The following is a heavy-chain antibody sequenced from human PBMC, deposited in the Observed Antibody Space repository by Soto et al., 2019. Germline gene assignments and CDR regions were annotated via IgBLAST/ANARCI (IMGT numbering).Heavy chain of an antibody. V-gene: IGHV2-5*02. Sequence: QITLKESGPTLVKPTQTLTLTCTFSGFSLSTSAVGVGWIRQPPGKALEWLALIDWDDDIHYSPSLKSRLVITKVTSKNKVVLTMTTMDPVDTSTYDCARNNYGSARNLDYWGQGTLVTVSS. J-gene: IGHJ4*02. CDR3: ARNNYGSARNLDY. CDR1: GFSLSTSAVG. D-gene: IGHD1-26*01. CDR2: IDWDDDI.